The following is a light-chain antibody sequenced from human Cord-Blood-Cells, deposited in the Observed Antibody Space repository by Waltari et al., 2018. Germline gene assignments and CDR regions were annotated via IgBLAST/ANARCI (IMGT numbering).Light chain of an antibody. CDR3: QQYNSYWT. Sequence: DIQMTQSPSTLSASVGDRDTINCRASQSISSWLAWYQQKPGKAPKLLIYDASSLESGVPSRFSGSGSGTEFTLTISSLQPDDFATYYCQQYNSYWTFGQGTKVEIK. CDR1: QSISSW. J-gene: IGKJ1*01. V-gene: IGKV1-5*01. CDR2: DAS.